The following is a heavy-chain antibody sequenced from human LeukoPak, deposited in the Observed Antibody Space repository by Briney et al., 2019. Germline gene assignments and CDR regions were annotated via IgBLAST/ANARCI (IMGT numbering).Heavy chain of an antibody. J-gene: IGHJ4*02. CDR2: INTNTEKS. D-gene: IGHD6-25*01. CDR1: GYSITNYA. CDR3: ATGGGYRFAY. Sequence: PGASAKVSCKASGYSITNYAILWVRQAPGQGLEWMGWINTNTEKSTYAPGFTGRYVFSLDSSVNTAYLQISSLKAEDTALYYCATGGGYRFAYWGQGTLVTVSS. V-gene: IGHV7-4-1*02.